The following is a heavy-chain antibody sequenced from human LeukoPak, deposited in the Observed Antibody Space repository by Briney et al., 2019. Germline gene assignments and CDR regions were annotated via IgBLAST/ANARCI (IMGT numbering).Heavy chain of an antibody. Sequence: ASVKVSCKASGYTFTSYAMHWVRQAPGQRLEWMGWINAGNGNTKYSRKFQGRVTITRDTSASTAYMELSSLRSEDTAVYYCARANFPDYWGQGTLVTVSS. D-gene: IGHD3-3*01. CDR3: ARANFPDY. V-gene: IGHV1-3*01. J-gene: IGHJ4*02. CDR1: GYTFTSYA. CDR2: INAGNGNT.